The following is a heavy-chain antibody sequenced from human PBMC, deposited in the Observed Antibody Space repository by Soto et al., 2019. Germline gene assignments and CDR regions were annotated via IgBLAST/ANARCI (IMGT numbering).Heavy chain of an antibody. CDR2: IIPVFGTT. CDR1: GDIFSSYA. Sequence: QEQLVQSGPEVKKPGSSVKVSCKASGDIFSSYAISWVRQAPGQGLEWLGGIIPVFGTTNYAEKFQGKVTITADESTNTAYMGLSSLRSGDTAMYYCARGGSPYVWFNEFWGQGTLVTVSS. V-gene: IGHV1-69*01. J-gene: IGHJ4*02. D-gene: IGHD3-16*01. CDR3: ARGGSPYVWFNEF.